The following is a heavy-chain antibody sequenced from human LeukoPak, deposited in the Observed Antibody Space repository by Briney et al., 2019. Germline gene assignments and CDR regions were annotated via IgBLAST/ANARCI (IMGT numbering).Heavy chain of an antibody. CDR2: INPNSGGT. V-gene: IGHV1-2*02. J-gene: IGHJ3*02. CDR3: ARDLGGFGYGGNDAFDI. CDR1: GYTFTGYY. D-gene: IGHD4-23*01. Sequence: ASVKVSCKASGYTFTGYYMHWVRQAPGQGLEWMGWINPNSGGTNYAQKFQGRVTMTRDTSISTAYMERSRLRSDDTAVYYCARDLGGFGYGGNDAFDIWGQGTMVTVSS.